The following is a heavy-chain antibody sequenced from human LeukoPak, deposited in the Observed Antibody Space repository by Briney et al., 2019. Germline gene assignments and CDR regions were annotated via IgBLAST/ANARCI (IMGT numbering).Heavy chain of an antibody. CDR3: ARKLKDWNDGDY. V-gene: IGHV1-18*04. J-gene: IGHJ4*02. CDR2: ISAYDGNT. D-gene: IGHD1-1*01. Sequence: ASVKVSCKALGYTFTDHYFHWVRQAPGQGLEWMGWISAYDGNTNYAQKLQGRVTMTTDTSTSTAYMELRSLRSDDTAVYYCARKLKDWNDGDYWGQGTLVTVSS. CDR1: GYTFTDHY.